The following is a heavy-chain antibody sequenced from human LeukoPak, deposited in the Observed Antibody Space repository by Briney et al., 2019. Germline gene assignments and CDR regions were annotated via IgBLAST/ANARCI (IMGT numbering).Heavy chain of an antibody. J-gene: IGHJ4*02. Sequence: GGSLRLSCAASGFTFSSYAMHWVRQAPGKGLEWVAVISYDGSNKYYADSVKGRFTISRDNPKNTLYLQMNSLRAEDTAVYYCARGIPPGYFDYWGQGTLVTVSS. CDR1: GFTFSSYA. D-gene: IGHD3-10*01. CDR2: ISYDGSNK. V-gene: IGHV3-30*04. CDR3: ARGIPPGYFDY.